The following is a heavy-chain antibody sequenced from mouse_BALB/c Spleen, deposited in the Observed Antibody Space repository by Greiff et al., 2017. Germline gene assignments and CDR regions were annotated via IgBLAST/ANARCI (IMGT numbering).Heavy chain of an antibody. D-gene: IGHD2-13*01. CDR1: GYTFTSYS. CDR2: INPNSGYT. J-gene: IGHJ2*01. Sequence: VQLQQSGAELVRPGASVKMSCKASGYTFTSYSMNWVKQRPGQGLEWIGYINPNSGYTNYNQKFKDKATLTADKSSSTAYMQLSSLTSEDSADYYGAEYGDYGSPYSLDYWGQGTTVTVSS. CDR3: AEYGDYGSPYSLDY. V-gene: IGHV1-4*01.